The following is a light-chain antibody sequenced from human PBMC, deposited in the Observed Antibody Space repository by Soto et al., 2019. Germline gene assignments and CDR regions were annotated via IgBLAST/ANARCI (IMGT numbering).Light chain of an antibody. J-gene: IGKJ1*01. CDR1: QSVSSSY. CDR3: QQYGRSPWT. V-gene: IGKV3-20*01. CDR2: DAS. Sequence: EIVLTQSPGTLSLSPGERATLSCRASQSVSSSYLAWYQQKPGQAPRLLIFDASSRATGIPDRFSCSGSGTDFTLTISRLEPEDFAVYYCQQYGRSPWTFGQGTKVEFK.